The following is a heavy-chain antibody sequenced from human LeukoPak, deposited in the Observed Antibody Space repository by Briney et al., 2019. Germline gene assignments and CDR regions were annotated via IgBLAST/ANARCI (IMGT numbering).Heavy chain of an antibody. CDR3: AKHPRSYYYDSSGYFDY. V-gene: IGHV3-23*01. J-gene: IGHJ4*02. Sequence: AISGSGGSTYYADSVKGRFTISRDNSKNTLYLQMNSLRAEDTAVYYCAKHPRSYYYDSSGYFDYWGQGTLVTVSS. D-gene: IGHD3-22*01. CDR2: ISGSGGST.